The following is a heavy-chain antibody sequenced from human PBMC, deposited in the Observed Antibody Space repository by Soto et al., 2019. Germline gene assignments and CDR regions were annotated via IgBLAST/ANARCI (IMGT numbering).Heavy chain of an antibody. Sequence: SETLSLTCTVSGGSIGSYYWSWIGQRPGKGLEWIGYIYYSGSTNYNPSLKSRVTISVDTSKNQFSLKLSSVTAADTAVYYCASIGDSSWWYLGSDMDVWGTGTRVTVSS. J-gene: IGHJ6*03. CDR2: IYYSGST. D-gene: IGHD6-13*01. CDR1: GGSIGSYY. CDR3: ASIGDSSWWYLGSDMDV. V-gene: IGHV4-59*13.